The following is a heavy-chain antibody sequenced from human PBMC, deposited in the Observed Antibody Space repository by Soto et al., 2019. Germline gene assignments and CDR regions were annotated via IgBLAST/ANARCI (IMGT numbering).Heavy chain of an antibody. Sequence: QVHLQESGPGLVKPSGTLSLTCDVSGASISSNWWSWVRQPPGKGLEWVGEIYHNGNSHYNPSLAGRAAMSMDMSKNQISLRLTSVTAADTAVYYCARHISVPTTRGFDYWGQGALVPVSS. CDR2: IYHNGNS. CDR1: GASISSNW. J-gene: IGHJ4*02. V-gene: IGHV4-4*02. CDR3: ARHISVPTTRGFDY. D-gene: IGHD4-17*01.